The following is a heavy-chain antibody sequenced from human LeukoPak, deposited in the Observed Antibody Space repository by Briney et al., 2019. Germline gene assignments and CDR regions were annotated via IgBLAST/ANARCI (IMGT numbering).Heavy chain of an antibody. D-gene: IGHD3-3*01. CDR3: AKDDAGVGFFDY. Sequence: SGGSLRLSCAASGFTFSSYAMSWVRQAPGKGLEWVSAISGSGGSTYYADSVKGRFTISRDNSKSTLYLQMNSLRAEDTAVYYCAKDDAGVGFFDYWGQGTLVTVSS. CDR1: GFTFSSYA. J-gene: IGHJ4*02. V-gene: IGHV3-23*01. CDR2: ISGSGGST.